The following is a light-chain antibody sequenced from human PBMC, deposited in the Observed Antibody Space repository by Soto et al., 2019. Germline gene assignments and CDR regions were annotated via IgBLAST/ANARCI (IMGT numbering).Light chain of an antibody. CDR1: SSDIGGHHF. CDR3: SLYTSSSLYV. J-gene: IGLJ1*01. CDR2: EVT. V-gene: IGLV2-14*01. Sequence: QSALTQPASVSGSPGQSITISCTGTSSDIGGHHFVSWYQQQSGKAPKLVIYEVTDRPSGVSDRFSGSKSGNTASLTISGLQPEDEAHYYCSLYTSSSLYVFGTGTKVTVL.